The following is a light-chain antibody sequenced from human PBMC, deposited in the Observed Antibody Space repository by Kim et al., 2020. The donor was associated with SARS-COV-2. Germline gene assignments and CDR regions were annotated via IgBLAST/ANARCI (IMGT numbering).Light chain of an antibody. CDR3: CPYAGSSTLV. V-gene: IGLV2-23*02. Sequence: QSALTQPASVSGSPGQSITISCTGTSSDVGSYNLVSWYQQHPGKAPKLMIYEVSKRPSGVSNRFSGPKSGNTASLTISGLQAEDEADYYCCPYAGSSTLVFGGGTQLTVL. J-gene: IGLJ2*01. CDR1: SSDVGSYNL. CDR2: EVS.